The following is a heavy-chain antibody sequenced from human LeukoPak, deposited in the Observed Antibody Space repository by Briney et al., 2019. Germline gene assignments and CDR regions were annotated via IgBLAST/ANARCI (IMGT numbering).Heavy chain of an antibody. CDR1: GFTFSSYG. CDR3: GRVSWNSGDFN. CDR2: ISYDGSNK. V-gene: IGHV3-30*03. J-gene: IGHJ4*02. Sequence: GGSLRLSCAASGFTFSSYGMHWVRQAPGKGLEWVAVISYDGSNKYYADSVKGRFTISRDNSKNTLYLQMNSLRSEDTAVYYCGRVSWNSGDFNWGQGTLVTVSS. D-gene: IGHD4-17*01.